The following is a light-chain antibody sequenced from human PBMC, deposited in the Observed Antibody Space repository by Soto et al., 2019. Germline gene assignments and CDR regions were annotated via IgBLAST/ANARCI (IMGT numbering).Light chain of an antibody. V-gene: IGKV1-27*01. CDR1: QGIHNF. J-gene: IGKJ1*01. CDR2: GAS. CDR3: QKYDMDPPAT. Sequence: DIQMTQSPSSLSAFVGDSVTMSCRASQGIHNFLAWYQHKPGKAHKLLIFGASTLHSGVPSRFSGSGSGTDFTLTITNLQPEDVATYYCQKYDMDPPATFGQGTKVEI.